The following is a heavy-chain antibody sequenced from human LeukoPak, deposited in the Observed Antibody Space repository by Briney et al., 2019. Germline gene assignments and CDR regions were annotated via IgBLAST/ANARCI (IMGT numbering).Heavy chain of an antibody. CDR2: ISSSGSII. J-gene: IGHJ6*02. D-gene: IGHD1-26*01. CDR3: ARDRVGYYYYYYGMDV. CDR1: GFTFSSYE. Sequence: GGSLRLSCAASGFTFSSYEMNWVRQAPGKGLEWVSYISSSGSIIYYADSVKGRFTISRDNAKDSLYLQMNSLRAEDTAVYYCARDRVGYYYYYYGMDVWGQGTTVTVSS. V-gene: IGHV3-48*03.